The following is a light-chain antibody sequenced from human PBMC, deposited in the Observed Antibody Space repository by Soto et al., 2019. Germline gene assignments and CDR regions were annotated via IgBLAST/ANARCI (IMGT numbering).Light chain of an antibody. CDR2: AAS. Sequence: DIQMTQSPSSLPASVGDRVTITWRASQAIINAVAWYQQIPRRGTKLVIYAASSLQSGVSSRFSGSGSGTDFTLTISSLQPEDFATYYCQHYNNDRPTFGQGTRLEIK. CDR1: QAIINA. V-gene: IGKV1-27*01. CDR3: QHYNNDRPT. J-gene: IGKJ5*01.